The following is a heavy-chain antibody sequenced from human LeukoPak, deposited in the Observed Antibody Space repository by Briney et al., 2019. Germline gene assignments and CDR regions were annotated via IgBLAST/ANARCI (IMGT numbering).Heavy chain of an antibody. Sequence: RFTISRDNSKNTLYLQMGSLRAEDMAVYYCARVGSHGDYYYYYYYMDVWGKGTTVTVSS. CDR3: ARVGSHGDYYYYYYYMDV. V-gene: IGHV3-64*01. D-gene: IGHD4-17*01. J-gene: IGHJ6*03.